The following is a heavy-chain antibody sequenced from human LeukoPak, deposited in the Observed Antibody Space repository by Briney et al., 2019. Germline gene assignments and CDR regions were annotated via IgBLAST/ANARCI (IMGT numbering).Heavy chain of an antibody. CDR3: ARRDGSYGVMAFDI. Sequence: SETLSLTCTVSGASITNYYWSWIRQPPGKGLEWIGYIYYSGITKYNPSLKSRVTMSVDSSKNQFSLNLNSVTAADTAVYYCARRDGSYGVMAFDI. CDR1: GASITNYY. D-gene: IGHD1-26*01. CDR2: IYYSGIT. J-gene: IGHJ3*02. V-gene: IGHV4-59*08.